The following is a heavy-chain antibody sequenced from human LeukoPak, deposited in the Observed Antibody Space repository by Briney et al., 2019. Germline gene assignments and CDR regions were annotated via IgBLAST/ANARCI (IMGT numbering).Heavy chain of an antibody. J-gene: IGHJ6*03. Sequence: PALVKASETLSLTCTVSGGSISSKCWNWIRQPPGKGLEWIGYIYYRGSTNYNPSLKSRVTISVDMSKNQFSLKLSSVTAADTAVYYCARGGYSGLLDYYYYMDVWGKGTTVTISS. D-gene: IGHD5-18*01. CDR3: ARGGYSGLLDYYYYMDV. CDR1: GGSISSKC. CDR2: IYYRGST. V-gene: IGHV4-59*01.